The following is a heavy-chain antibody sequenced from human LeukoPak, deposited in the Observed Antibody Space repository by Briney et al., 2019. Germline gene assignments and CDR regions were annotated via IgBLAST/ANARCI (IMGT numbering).Heavy chain of an antibody. V-gene: IGHV3-30*04. J-gene: IGHJ4*02. D-gene: IGHD2-8*01. CDR1: GFTFSTYA. CDR3: ARVYLERLTAGYFDH. Sequence: PGGSLRLSCVASGFTFSTYAMNWVRQAPGKGLEWVAVISDDGRHNYYADSVKGRFTISRDNSKSTLYLQMNSLRDDDSAAYFCARVYLERLTAGYFDHWGQGTQVTVSP. CDR2: ISDDGRHN.